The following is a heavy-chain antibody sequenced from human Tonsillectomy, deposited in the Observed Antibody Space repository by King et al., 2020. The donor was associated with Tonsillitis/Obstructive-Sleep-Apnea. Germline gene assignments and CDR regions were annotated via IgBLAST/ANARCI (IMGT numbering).Heavy chain of an antibody. D-gene: IGHD2-2*02. V-gene: IGHV3-30*04. CDR2: ISYDGSNE. CDR1: GFTFSSYA. CDR3: ARDLPIVVIPAAIKGGFDY. Sequence: HVQLVESGGGVVQPGRSLRLSCAASGFTFSSYAMHWVRQAPGKGLEWVAVISYDGSNEYYADSVKGRFTISRDNSKNTLYLQMNSLRAEDTAVYYCARDLPIVVIPAAIKGGFDYWGQGTLVTVSS. J-gene: IGHJ4*02.